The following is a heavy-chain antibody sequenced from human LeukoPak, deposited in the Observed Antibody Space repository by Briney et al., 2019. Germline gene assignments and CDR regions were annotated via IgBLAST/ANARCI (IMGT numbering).Heavy chain of an antibody. D-gene: IGHD6-13*01. CDR2: ISSSGSTI. V-gene: IGHV3-11*04. Sequence: PGGSLTLSCTASGFTFSDYYMSWLRQAPGKGLEWVSYISSSGSTIYYADSVKGRFTISRDNAKNSLYLQMNSLRAEDTAVYYCAKVKGIAAAGTRFDPWGQGTLVTVSS. J-gene: IGHJ5*02. CDR3: AKVKGIAAAGTRFDP. CDR1: GFTFSDYY.